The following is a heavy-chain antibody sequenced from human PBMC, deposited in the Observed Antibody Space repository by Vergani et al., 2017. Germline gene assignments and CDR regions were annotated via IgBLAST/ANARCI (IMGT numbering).Heavy chain of an antibody. J-gene: IGHJ6*02. CDR1: GATLRSNT. CDR3: AREPRGDGGDPEYYYYSMDV. V-gene: IGHV1-69*08. CDR2: TIPVLGKT. Sequence: QVQLVQSGAEVKKPGSSVKVSCKASGATLRSNTISWVRQVPGQGLEWMGRTIPVLGKTKHAQDFQGRLTITADTSTSTAYMELTSLRSQDTAVYYCAREPRGDGGDPEYYYYSMDVWGQGTTVTVSS. D-gene: IGHD2-21*02.